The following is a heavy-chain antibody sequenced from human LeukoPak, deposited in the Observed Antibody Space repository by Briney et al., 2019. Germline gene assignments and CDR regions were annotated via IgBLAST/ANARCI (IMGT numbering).Heavy chain of an antibody. CDR1: GFTFSSYA. J-gene: IGHJ5*02. CDR2: TLSDGSNK. Sequence: GGSLRLSSTASGFTFSSYAMHWVRQAPGKGLEWVAVTLSDGSNKYYADSVKGRFTISRDNSKNTLYLQMNSLRAEDTALYYCARDRSNCFDPWGQGTLVTVSS. V-gene: IGHV3-30-3*01. CDR3: ARDRSNCFDP.